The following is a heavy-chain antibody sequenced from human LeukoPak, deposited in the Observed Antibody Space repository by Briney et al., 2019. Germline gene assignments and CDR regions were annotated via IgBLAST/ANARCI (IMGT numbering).Heavy chain of an antibody. J-gene: IGHJ4*02. CDR1: GFTFSSYA. CDR3: AKVVGSVVSRPFDY. CDR2: ISGSGGST. D-gene: IGHD3-10*01. Sequence: GGSLRLSCAASGFTFSSYAMSWVRQAPGEGLEWVSAISGSGGSTYYADSVKGRFTISRDNSKNTLYLQMNSLRAEDTAVYYCAKVVGSVVSRPFDYWGQGTLVTVSS. V-gene: IGHV3-23*01.